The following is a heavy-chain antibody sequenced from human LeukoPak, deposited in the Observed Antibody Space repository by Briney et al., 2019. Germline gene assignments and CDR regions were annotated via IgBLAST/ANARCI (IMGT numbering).Heavy chain of an antibody. CDR3: ARGTHTPYSSSAGGDYYFDY. D-gene: IGHD6-6*01. Sequence: SETLSLTCTVSGGSISSYYWIWIRQPAGKGLEWIGRIYNSGSTNHNPSLKRRVTMSVDTSKNQFSLKLSSVTAADTAVYYCARGTHTPYSSSAGGDYYFDYWGQGTLVTVSS. CDR2: IYNSGST. J-gene: IGHJ4*02. CDR1: GGSISSYY. V-gene: IGHV4-4*07.